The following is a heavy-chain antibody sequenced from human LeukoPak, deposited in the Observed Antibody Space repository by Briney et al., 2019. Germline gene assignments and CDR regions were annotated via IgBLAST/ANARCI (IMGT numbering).Heavy chain of an antibody. V-gene: IGHV4-61*01. CDR3: AREYSAFDY. CDR1: GDPITGYSDY. J-gene: IGHJ4*02. Sequence: KPSETLSLTCTVSGDPITGYSDYKWSWIRQPPGKGLEWICYIYYHGTINYNPSLKSRVSISVDTSKNQFSLSLSSATAADTAKYYCAREYSAFDYWGQGTLVTVSS. D-gene: IGHD6-13*01. CDR2: IYYHGTI.